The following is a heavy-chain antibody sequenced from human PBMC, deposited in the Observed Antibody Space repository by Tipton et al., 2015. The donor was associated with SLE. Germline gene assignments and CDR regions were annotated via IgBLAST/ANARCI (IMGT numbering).Heavy chain of an antibody. D-gene: IGHD3-3*02. J-gene: IGHJ4*02. Sequence: TLSLTCTVSGDSLSTNYWNWIRQPAGKGLEWIGRIYNSGYTNYNPSLKSRVTISVDTSRNQFSLRLISVTAADTAVYYCATFSQSRLFDYWGQGRLVTVSS. CDR1: GDSLSTNY. CDR2: IYNSGYT. V-gene: IGHV4-4*07. CDR3: ATFSQSRLFDY.